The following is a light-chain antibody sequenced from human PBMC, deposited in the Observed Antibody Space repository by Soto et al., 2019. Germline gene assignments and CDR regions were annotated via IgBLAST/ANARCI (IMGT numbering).Light chain of an antibody. CDR2: DNN. CDR1: SSNIGNNY. J-gene: IGLJ2*01. Sequence: QSVLTQPPSVSAAPGQTVTISCSGRSSNIGNNYVSWYQQLPGAAPKLLIYDNNKRPSGIPDRFSGSKSGTSATLGITGLQAGDEADYYCGTWDSNLGSVVFGGGTKLTVL. V-gene: IGLV1-51*01. CDR3: GTWDSNLGSVV.